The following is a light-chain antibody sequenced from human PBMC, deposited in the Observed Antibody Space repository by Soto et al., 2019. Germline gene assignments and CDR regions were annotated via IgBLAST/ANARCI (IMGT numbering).Light chain of an antibody. Sequence: QSALTQPASVSGSPGQSITISCTGTSSDVGAYNYVSWCQHHPGKAPKLIIYDVNNRPSGVSNRFSGSKSGNTASLTISGLPADDEAYYYCTSYTTSSTGVFGGGTQLTVL. CDR1: SSDVGAYNY. CDR3: TSYTTSSTGV. V-gene: IGLV2-14*03. CDR2: DVN. J-gene: IGLJ3*02.